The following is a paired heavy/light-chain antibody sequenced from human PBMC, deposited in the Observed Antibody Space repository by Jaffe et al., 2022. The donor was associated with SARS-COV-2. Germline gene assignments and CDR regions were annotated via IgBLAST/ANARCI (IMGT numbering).Light chain of an antibody. CDR2: WAS. CDR3: QQYRSNPLT. CDR1: QSVLYSSNNKNY. Sequence: DIVMTQSPDSLAVSLGERATINCKSSQSVLYSSNNKNYLAWYQQKPGQPPKLLIYWASTREFGVPDRFSGSGSGTDFTFTISSLQAEDVAVYYCQQYRSNPLTFGGGTKVEIK. V-gene: IGKV4-1*01. J-gene: IGKJ4*01.
Heavy chain of an antibody. CDR2: INDSGDTT. J-gene: IGHJ6*03. CDR1: GFTFSTYA. CDR3: TKKGGIWLNFYMNV. Sequence: EVQLVESGGGLVQPGGSLRLSCAASGFTFSTYAMSWVRQAPGKGLEWVSSINDSGDTTYYADSVKGRFTISRDNSENTLYLQVNSLRAEDTAVYYCTKKGGIWLNFYMNVWGRGTTVTVSS. V-gene: IGHV3-23*04. D-gene: IGHD3-3*02.